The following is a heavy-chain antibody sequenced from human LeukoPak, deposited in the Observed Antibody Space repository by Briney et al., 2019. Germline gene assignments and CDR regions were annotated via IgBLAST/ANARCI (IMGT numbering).Heavy chain of an antibody. V-gene: IGHV3-30-3*01. Sequence: GGSLRLSCAASGFTFSSYAMHWVRQAPGKGLEWVAVISYDGSNKYYADSVKGRFTISRDNSKNTLYLQVNSLRAEDTAMYYCARDLGRWQQLPDYWGQGTLVTVSS. CDR3: ARDLGRWQQLPDY. D-gene: IGHD6-13*01. J-gene: IGHJ4*02. CDR2: ISYDGSNK. CDR1: GFTFSSYA.